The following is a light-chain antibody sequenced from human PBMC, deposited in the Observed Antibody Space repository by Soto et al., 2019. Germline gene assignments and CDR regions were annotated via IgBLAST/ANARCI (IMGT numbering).Light chain of an antibody. Sequence: DIQMTQSPSSLSASIGDRDTITCRASQGISNSLAWYQQKPGKGPSLLIYDASTLQSGVPSRFSGSGSGTDFTLTISSLQPEDVATYYCQKYKSAPYTFGPGTKVDIK. CDR3: QKYKSAPYT. CDR2: DAS. J-gene: IGKJ3*01. V-gene: IGKV1-27*01. CDR1: QGISNS.